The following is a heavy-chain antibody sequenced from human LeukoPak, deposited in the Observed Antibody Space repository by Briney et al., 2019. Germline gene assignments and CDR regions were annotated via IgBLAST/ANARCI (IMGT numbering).Heavy chain of an antibody. V-gene: IGHV4-39*01. J-gene: IGHJ3*02. Sequence: WIRQPPGKGLEWIGSIYYSGSTYYNPSLKSRVTISVDTSKNQFSLKLSSVTAADTAVYYCARRLRDAFDIWGQGTMVTVSS. CDR3: ARRLRDAFDI. CDR2: IYYSGST. D-gene: IGHD3-10*01.